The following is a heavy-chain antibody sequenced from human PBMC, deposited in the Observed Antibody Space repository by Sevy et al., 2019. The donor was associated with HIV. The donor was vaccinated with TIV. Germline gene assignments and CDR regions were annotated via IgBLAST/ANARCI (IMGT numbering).Heavy chain of an antibody. J-gene: IGHJ5*02. D-gene: IGHD5-12*01. CDR3: ARARGYSGYDWGNWFDP. CDR1: GFTLSDYY. V-gene: IGHV3-11*04. Sequence: GGSLRLSCAASGFTLSDYYMTWIRQAPGKGLEWLSYISRSGSTISYADSVKGRLPISRDNAKNSLYLQMNSLRAEETAVYYCARARGYSGYDWGNWFDPWGQGTLVTVSS. CDR2: ISRSGSTI.